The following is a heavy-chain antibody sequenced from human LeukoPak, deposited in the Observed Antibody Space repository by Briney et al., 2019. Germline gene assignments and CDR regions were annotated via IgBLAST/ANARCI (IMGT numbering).Heavy chain of an antibody. CDR2: ITYDGSNQ. V-gene: IGHV3-30*04. D-gene: IGHD5-12*01. CDR1: GFTYSSYA. Sequence: PGRSLRLSCAASGFTYSSYAMHWVRQAPGKGLEGVAVITYDGSNQYYADSVKGRFTISRDNSKNTLYLQMNSLRAEDTAVYYCAREYNFVATIKGYFDFGRQGTLVSVSS. CDR3: AREYNFVATIKGYFDF. J-gene: IGHJ4*02.